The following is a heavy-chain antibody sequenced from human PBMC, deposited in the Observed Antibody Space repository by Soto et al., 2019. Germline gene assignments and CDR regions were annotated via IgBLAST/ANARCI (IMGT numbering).Heavy chain of an antibody. CDR2: ISYDGSNK. D-gene: IGHD2-21*02. CDR1: GFTFSSYA. Sequence: GGSLRLSCAASGFTFSSYAMHWVRQAPGKGLEWVAVISYDGSNKYYADSVKGRFTISRDNSKNTLYLQMNSLRAEDTAVYYCARETCGGDCYRLWNAFDIWGQGTMVTVSS. CDR3: ARETCGGDCYRLWNAFDI. V-gene: IGHV3-30-3*01. J-gene: IGHJ3*02.